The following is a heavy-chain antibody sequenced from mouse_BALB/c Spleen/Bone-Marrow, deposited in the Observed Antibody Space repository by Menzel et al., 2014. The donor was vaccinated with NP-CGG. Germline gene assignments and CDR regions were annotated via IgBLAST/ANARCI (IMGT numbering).Heavy chain of an antibody. CDR3: TIRDY. Sequence: QVQLQQSGAELVKPGASVKLSCKASGYTFTSYYMYWVKQRPGQGLEWIVGINPNNGNTNFSETFKSKATLTVDKSSSTAYMQLSSLTSEDSAVYYCTIRDYWGQGTTLTVSS. CDR1: GYTFTSYY. CDR2: INPNNGNT. V-gene: IGHV1S16*01. J-gene: IGHJ2*01.